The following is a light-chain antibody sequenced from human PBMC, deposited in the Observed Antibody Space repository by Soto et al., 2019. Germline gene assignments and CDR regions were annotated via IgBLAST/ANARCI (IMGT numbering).Light chain of an antibody. J-gene: IGKJ4*01. CDR2: WAS. V-gene: IGKV4-1*01. Sequence: DIVMTQSPDSLAVSLGERATINCKSSKSLLYSSKNKNYLAWYQQKPGQPPKLLIYWASTRESGVPDRFSGSGSGTDFTLTISSLQAEDVAVYYCQQYYSTPLLTFGGGTKVEIK. CDR3: QQYYSTPLLT. CDR1: KSLLYSSKNKNY.